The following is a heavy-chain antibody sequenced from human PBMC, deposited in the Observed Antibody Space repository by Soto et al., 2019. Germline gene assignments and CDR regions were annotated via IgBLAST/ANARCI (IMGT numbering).Heavy chain of an antibody. Sequence: QITLKESGPTLVKPTQTLTLTCTFSGLAFSTADRAVGWIRQAPGKALDWLALIDGDDNKRYSPSLKNRLTIASDTSKKRMVLTMTDMDSVDTATYFRAHGRSTGKTIFFEYWGQGTLVTVSA. V-gene: IGHV2-5*02. D-gene: IGHD1-1*01. CDR3: AHGRSTGKTIFFEY. CDR2: IDGDDNK. CDR1: GLAFSTADRA. J-gene: IGHJ4*02.